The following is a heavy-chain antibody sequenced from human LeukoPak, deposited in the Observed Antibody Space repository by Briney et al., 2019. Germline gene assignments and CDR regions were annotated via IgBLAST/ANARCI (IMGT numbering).Heavy chain of an antibody. CDR2: ISSSSSYI. CDR1: GFTFSSYT. J-gene: IGHJ4*02. V-gene: IGHV3-21*01. D-gene: IGHD3-10*01. Sequence: GGSLRFSCAASGFTFSSYTMNWVRQAPGKGLEWVSSISSSSSYIYYSDSVKGRFTISRDNAKNSLYLQMNSLRAEDTAVYYCARDTRSMVRGVSSWDYWGQGTLVTVSS. CDR3: ARDTRSMVRGVSSWDY.